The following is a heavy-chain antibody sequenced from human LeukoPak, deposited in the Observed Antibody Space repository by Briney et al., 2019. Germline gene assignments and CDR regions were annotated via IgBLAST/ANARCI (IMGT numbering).Heavy chain of an antibody. CDR1: GFTFGKYW. Sequence: QTGGSLRLSCVASGFTFGKYWRSWVRQAPGKGLEWVANIKLDGSEKNYVDSVKGRFTISRDNTKNSLYLQMNSLRVEDTAVFYCARDQYDTWSRRGNFDSWGQGTLVIVSS. D-gene: IGHD3-3*01. CDR3: ARDQYDTWSRRGNFDS. J-gene: IGHJ4*02. V-gene: IGHV3-7*03. CDR2: IKLDGSEK.